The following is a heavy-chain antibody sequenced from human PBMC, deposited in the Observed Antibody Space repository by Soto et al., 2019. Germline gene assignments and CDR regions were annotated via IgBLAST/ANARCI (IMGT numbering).Heavy chain of an antibody. V-gene: IGHV3-21*01. D-gene: IGHD3-10*01. Sequence: EVQLVESGGGLVKPGGSLRLSCAASGFTFSSYSMNWVRQAPGKGLEWVSSISSSSNFISYGDSVKSRFTISRDNAKNSLYLQMSSLRAEDTAVYYCARDRDYYYYYMDVWGKGTTVTVSS. CDR2: ISSSSNFI. J-gene: IGHJ6*03. CDR3: ARDRDYYYYYMDV. CDR1: GFTFSSYS.